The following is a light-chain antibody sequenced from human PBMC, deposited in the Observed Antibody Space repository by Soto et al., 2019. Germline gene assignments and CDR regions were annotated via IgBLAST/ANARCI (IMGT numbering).Light chain of an antibody. CDR3: QQYYNWPPLT. J-gene: IGKJ4*01. V-gene: IGKV3-15*01. CDR2: DVS. Sequence: EIVMMQSPATLSISPGERATLTCRASQSVSSSLAWYQQKPGQGPRLLIYDVSTRATGIPVRFSGSGSGTEFTLTISGLQSEDFAVYYCQQYYNWPPLTFGGGTKVEIK. CDR1: QSVSSS.